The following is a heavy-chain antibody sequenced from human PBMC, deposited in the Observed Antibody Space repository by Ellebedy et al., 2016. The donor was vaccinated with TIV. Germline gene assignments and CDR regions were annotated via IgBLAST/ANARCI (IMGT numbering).Heavy chain of an antibody. CDR1: GYTFTTYA. J-gene: IGHJ6*02. D-gene: IGHD3-9*01. V-gene: IGHV1-3*01. Sequence: AASVKVSCKASGYTFTTYALHWVRQAPGHRPEWMGWINAGIGNTKYSDNFQGRVTITTDTSASTAYMELSSLRSEDTAVYYCARRFDIVTGSYPRGYYGLDIWGQGTTVTVSS. CDR2: INAGIGNT. CDR3: ARRFDIVTGSYPRGYYGLDI.